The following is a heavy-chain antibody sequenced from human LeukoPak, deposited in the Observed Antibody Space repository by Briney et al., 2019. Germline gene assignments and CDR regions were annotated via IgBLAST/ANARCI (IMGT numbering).Heavy chain of an antibody. CDR3: ARLLRITMVRGAMDA. CDR1: GYSLNDYW. CDR2: IYPCDSEP. D-gene: IGHD3-10*01. Sequence: GESLKIPRKGLGYSLNDYWIALVRQMPRQGPEWMGLIYPCDSEPRKRLSFQGQVTISADKPITTASPPWRTLKASDTAIYYCARLLRITMVRGAMDAWGQGTPVTVSS. J-gene: IGHJ6*02. V-gene: IGHV5-51*01.